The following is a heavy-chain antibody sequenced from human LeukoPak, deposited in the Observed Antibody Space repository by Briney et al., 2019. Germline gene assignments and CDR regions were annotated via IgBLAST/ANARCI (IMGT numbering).Heavy chain of an antibody. CDR2: IRYSGSA. V-gene: IGHV4-61*05. Sequence: PSETLSLTCTVSGGPISRSSYSWGWVRQPPGKGLEWIGYIRYSGSANYNPSLRSRVTISIDTSKNQFSLKLSSVTAADTAVYHCARLVYDSRGYYFDYWGQGTLVTVSP. CDR1: GGPISRSSYS. D-gene: IGHD3-22*01. J-gene: IGHJ4*02. CDR3: ARLVYDSRGYYFDY.